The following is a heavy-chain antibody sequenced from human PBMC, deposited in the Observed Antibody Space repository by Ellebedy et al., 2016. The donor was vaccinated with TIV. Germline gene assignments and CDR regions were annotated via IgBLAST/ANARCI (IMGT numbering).Heavy chain of an antibody. Sequence: GESLKISCAASGFTFSRYWMHWVRQAPGKGLEYVSAISSNGGSTYYADSVKGRFTISRDNSKNTLYPQMSSLRAEDTAVYYCVKFSTICGGSCDTSFDYWGQGTLVTVSS. V-gene: IGHV3-64D*09. J-gene: IGHJ4*02. CDR1: GFTFSRYW. CDR3: VKFSTICGGSCDTSFDY. CDR2: ISSNGGST. D-gene: IGHD2-15*01.